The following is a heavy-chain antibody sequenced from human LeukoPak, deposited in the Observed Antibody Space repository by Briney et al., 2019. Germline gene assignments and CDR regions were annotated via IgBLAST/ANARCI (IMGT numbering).Heavy chain of an antibody. D-gene: IGHD6-13*01. J-gene: IGHJ4*02. V-gene: IGHV3-23*01. CDR1: GFTLRSYA. CDR3: AKDGKKYGSTWDFDY. CDR2: ISASGGNT. Sequence: GGSLRLSCAASGFTLRSYAMIWVRQTPGKGVEWVSGISASGGNTNYADSVKGRFTISRDNSKNTLYLQLNSLRAEDTAVYYCAKDGKKYGSTWDFDYWGQGTLVTVSS.